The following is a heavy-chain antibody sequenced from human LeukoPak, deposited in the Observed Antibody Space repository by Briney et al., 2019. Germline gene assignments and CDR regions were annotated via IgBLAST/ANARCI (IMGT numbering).Heavy chain of an antibody. V-gene: IGHV4-39*01. Sequence: PSETLSLTCTVSGGSISRDTYYCAWIRKSPGRGLAWLGSVYYSGRTDYNPSLKSRVTIFVDTSKNQLSLRLKAATAADTGVYYCARHGPVVTATDAFDLWGQGTMVTVSS. CDR3: ARHGPVVTATDAFDL. CDR2: VYYSGRT. J-gene: IGHJ3*01. D-gene: IGHD2-21*02. CDR1: GGSISRDTYY.